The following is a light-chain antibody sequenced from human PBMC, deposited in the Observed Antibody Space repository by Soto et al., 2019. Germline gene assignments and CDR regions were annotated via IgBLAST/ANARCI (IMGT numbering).Light chain of an antibody. CDR2: ANS. V-gene: IGLV1-40*01. Sequence: QSVLTQPPSASGTPGQRVTISCSGSSSNIGTYTVDWYQQLPGTAPKLLIYANSNRPSGVPGRFSGSKSGTSASLAITGLQAEDEADYYCQSYDSSLSGYVFGTGTKLTVL. CDR3: QSYDSSLSGYV. J-gene: IGLJ1*01. CDR1: SSNIGTYT.